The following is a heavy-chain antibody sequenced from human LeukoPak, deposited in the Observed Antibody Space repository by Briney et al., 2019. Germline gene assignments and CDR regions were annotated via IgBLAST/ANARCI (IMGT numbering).Heavy chain of an antibody. CDR2: ISSSSSYI. V-gene: IGHV3-21*01. D-gene: IGHD4-23*01. J-gene: IGHJ5*02. CDR1: GFTFSSYS. CDR3: ARSVVAPQDWFDP. Sequence: GGSLRLSCAASGFTFSSYSMNWGRQAPGKGLEWVSSISSSSSYIYYADSVKGRFTISRDNAKNSLYLQMNSLRAEDTAVYYCARSVVAPQDWFDPWGQGTLVTVSS.